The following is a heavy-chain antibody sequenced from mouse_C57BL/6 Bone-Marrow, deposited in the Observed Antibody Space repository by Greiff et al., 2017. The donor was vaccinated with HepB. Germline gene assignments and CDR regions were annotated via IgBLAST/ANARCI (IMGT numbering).Heavy chain of an antibody. CDR1: GYTFTSYW. V-gene: IGHV1-5*01. Sequence: EVMLVESGTVLARPGASVKMSCKTSGYTFTSYWMHWVKQRPGQGLEWIGAIYPGNSDTSYNQKFKGKAKLTAVTSASTAYMELSSLTNEDSAVYYCTRCLVYYSNYYAMDYWGQGTSVTVSS. J-gene: IGHJ4*01. D-gene: IGHD2-5*01. CDR3: TRCLVYYSNYYAMDY. CDR2: IYPGNSDT.